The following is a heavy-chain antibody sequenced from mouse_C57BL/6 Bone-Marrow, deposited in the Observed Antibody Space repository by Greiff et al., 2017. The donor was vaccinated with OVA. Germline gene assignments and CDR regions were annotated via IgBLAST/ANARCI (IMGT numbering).Heavy chain of an antibody. D-gene: IGHD4-1*01. CDR3: ARDCTGTDY. J-gene: IGHJ2*01. CDR2: IYPGDGAT. V-gene: IGHV1-82*01. Sequence: VQLQQSGPELVKPGASVKISCKASGYAFSSSWMNWVKQRPGKGLEWIGRIYPGDGATNYNGKFKGKATLTADKSSSTDYMQLSSLTSEDSAVCFCARDCTGTDYWGQGTTLTVSS. CDR1: GYAFSSSW.